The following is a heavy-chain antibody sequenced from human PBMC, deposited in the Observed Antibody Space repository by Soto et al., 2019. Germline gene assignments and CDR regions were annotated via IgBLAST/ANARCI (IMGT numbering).Heavy chain of an antibody. D-gene: IGHD3-3*01. CDR1: GYTFTSYD. J-gene: IGHJ3*02. CDR3: ARGWGLRFLEWLNDAFDI. V-gene: IGHV1-8*01. Sequence: ASVKVSCKASGYTFTSYDINWVRQATGQGLEWMGWMNPNSDNTGYAQKFQGRVTMTRNTSISTANMELSSLRSEDTAVYYCARGWGLRFLEWLNDAFDIWGQGTMVTVSS. CDR2: MNPNSDNT.